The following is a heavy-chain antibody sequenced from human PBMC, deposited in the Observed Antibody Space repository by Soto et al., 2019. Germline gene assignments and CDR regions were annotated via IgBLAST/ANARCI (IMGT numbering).Heavy chain of an antibody. J-gene: IGHJ4*02. Sequence: QVQLQESGPGLVKPSQTLSLTCTVSGGSISSGDYYWSWIRQPPGKGLEWVGYIYYSGSAYSNPSHENRITISLDPSKNQFSLKLSSVTAADTAVYYCARGGEVTAVDYWGQGTLVTVSS. CDR2: IYYSGSA. V-gene: IGHV4-30-4*01. D-gene: IGHD2-21*02. CDR3: ARGGEVTAVDY. CDR1: GGSISSGDYY.